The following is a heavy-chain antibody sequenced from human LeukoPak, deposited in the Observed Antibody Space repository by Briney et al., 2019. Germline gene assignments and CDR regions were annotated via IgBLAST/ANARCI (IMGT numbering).Heavy chain of an antibody. Sequence: GGSLRLSCAASGFTFDDYGMSWVRQAPGKGLEWVSGINWNGGSTGYADSVKGRFTISRDNAKNSLYLQMNSLRAEDTALYYCARDGGDYVWGSYRPYFDYWGQGTLVTVSS. J-gene: IGHJ4*02. CDR3: ARDGGDYVWGSYRPYFDY. CDR2: INWNGGST. D-gene: IGHD3-16*02. CDR1: GFTFDDYG. V-gene: IGHV3-20*04.